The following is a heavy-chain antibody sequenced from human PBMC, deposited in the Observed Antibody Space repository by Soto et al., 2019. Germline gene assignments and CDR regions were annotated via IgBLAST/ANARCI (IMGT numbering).Heavy chain of an antibody. J-gene: IGHJ4*02. CDR2: IYWDDSE. CDR3: AHMTLRDFDWISPN. CDR1: GFSLSTSGVG. Sequence: QITFNESGPTLVKPTETLTLTCTFSGFSLSTSGVGVGWIRQPPGKALEWLASIYWDDSERYSPSLNSRLTITKDTSKNQVVLTMTNMDPVDTGRYYCAHMTLRDFDWISPNWGQGTVVTVSS. D-gene: IGHD3-9*01. V-gene: IGHV2-5*02.